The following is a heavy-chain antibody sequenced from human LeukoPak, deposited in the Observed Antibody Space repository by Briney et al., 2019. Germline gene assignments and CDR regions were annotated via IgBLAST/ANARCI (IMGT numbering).Heavy chain of an antibody. V-gene: IGHV3-30-3*01. CDR1: GFTFSSYA. CDR2: ISYDGSNK. Sequence: GGSLRLSCAASGFTFSSYAMHWVRQAPGKGLEWVAVISYDGSNKYYADSVKGRFTISRDNSKNTLYLQTNSLRAEDTAVYYCAGGLPYFYDSSGYYPDYWGQGTLVNVSS. CDR3: AGGLPYFYDSSGYYPDY. J-gene: IGHJ4*02. D-gene: IGHD3-22*01.